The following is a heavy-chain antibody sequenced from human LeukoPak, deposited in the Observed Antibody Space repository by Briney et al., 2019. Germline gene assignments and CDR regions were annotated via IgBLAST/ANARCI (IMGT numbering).Heavy chain of an antibody. CDR3: ARVGDYDILTGYPYYFDY. CDR1: VGSISIYY. D-gene: IGHD3-9*01. CDR2: IYYRGST. J-gene: IGHJ4*02. V-gene: IGHV4-59*07. Sequence: PSDTLSLTCTVSVGSISIYYWIWIRDPPAKGLECIGYIYYRGSTKYNPSLKSRVTISVDTSKNQFSLKLSSVTAADTAVYYCARVGDYDILTGYPYYFDYWGQGTLVTVSS.